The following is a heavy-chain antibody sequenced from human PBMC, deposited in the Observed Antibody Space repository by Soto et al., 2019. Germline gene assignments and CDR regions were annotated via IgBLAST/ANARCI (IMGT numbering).Heavy chain of an antibody. CDR2: IHDTGRT. V-gene: IGHV4-4*07. CDR3: ARESVSGTYRFAS. D-gene: IGHD3-16*02. Sequence: RSETLSLTCTVSGDSLSTYYWSWIRQPAGERLEWIGRIHDTGRTNYNPSLKSRVTMSVDTSKNQFSLRVNSVTAADTAVYYCARESVSGTYRFASSGQGTFVTGSS. CDR1: GDSLSTYY. J-gene: IGHJ4*02.